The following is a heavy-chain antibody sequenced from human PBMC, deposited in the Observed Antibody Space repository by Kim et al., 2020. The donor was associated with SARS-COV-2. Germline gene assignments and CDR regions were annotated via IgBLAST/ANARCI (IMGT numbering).Heavy chain of an antibody. J-gene: IGHJ5*02. V-gene: IGHV4-38-2*02. CDR3: ARDLECGGDCYSPNWFDP. Sequence: SETLSLTCTVSAYSIGSGYYWGWIRQPPGKGLEWIGSIYHSGSTYYNPSLKSRVTISVDTSKNQFSLKLSSVTAADTAVYYCARDLECGGDCYSPNWFDPWGQGTLVTVSS. D-gene: IGHD2-21*02. CDR1: AYSIGSGYY. CDR2: IYHSGST.